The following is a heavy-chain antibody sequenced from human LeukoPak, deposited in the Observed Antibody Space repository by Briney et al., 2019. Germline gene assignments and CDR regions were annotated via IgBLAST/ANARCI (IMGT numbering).Heavy chain of an antibody. CDR1: GLTFSSYA. D-gene: IGHD2-2*02. Sequence: SGGSLRLSCEASGLTFSSYAMSWVRQAPGKGLEWVSAISGSGGSTYYADSVKGRFTISRDNSKNTLYLQMNSLRAEDTAVYYCAKGMGGHYTYYYYMDVWGKGTTVTVSS. J-gene: IGHJ6*03. CDR2: ISGSGGST. V-gene: IGHV3-23*01. CDR3: AKGMGGHYTYYYYMDV.